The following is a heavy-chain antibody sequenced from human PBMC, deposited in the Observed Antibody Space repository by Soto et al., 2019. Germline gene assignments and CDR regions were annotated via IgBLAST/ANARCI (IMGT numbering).Heavy chain of an antibody. CDR3: ARALPMVRGLIPYYFDN. J-gene: IGHJ4*02. V-gene: IGHV4-61*08. Sequence: SETLSLTWTVSGDSISSGDYCWIWNRQPPGKGLEWIGHIYYSGSTNYNPSLKSRLTISIDTSKNQFSLRLNSLTAADTAVYYCARALPMVRGLIPYYFDNWGQGIMVTVSS. CDR2: IYYSGST. CDR1: GDSISSGDYC. D-gene: IGHD3-10*01.